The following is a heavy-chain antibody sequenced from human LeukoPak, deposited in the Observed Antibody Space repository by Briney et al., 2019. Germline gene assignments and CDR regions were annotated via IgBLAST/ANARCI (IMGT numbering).Heavy chain of an antibody. CDR2: INADNGNT. CDR1: GYTFTSYA. J-gene: IGHJ5*02. CDR3: ARGPYSNYWFDP. V-gene: IGHV1-3*01. Sequence: GASVKVSCKTSGYTFTSYAMHWVRLAPGQRLEWMGWINADNGNTKYSQKFQDRVTITRDTSASTAYMELSSLRSEDTAVYFCARGPYSNYWFDPWGQGTLVTVSS. D-gene: IGHD4-4*01.